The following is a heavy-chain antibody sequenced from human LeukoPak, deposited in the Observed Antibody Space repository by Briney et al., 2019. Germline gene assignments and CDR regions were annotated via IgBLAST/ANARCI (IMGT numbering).Heavy chain of an antibody. J-gene: IGHJ4*01. CDR1: GYTFSNYG. CDR3: ARDNDKVVDH. Sequence: EASVRVSCKPSGYTFSNYGISWVRQAPGQGLEWMGWITAYNGNRLYAERFQGRITLTTDTSTSTSYMELRRLEYDDTAIYYCARDNDKVVDHWGQGTLVTVSS. D-gene: IGHD1-1*01. CDR2: ITAYNGNR. V-gene: IGHV1-18*01.